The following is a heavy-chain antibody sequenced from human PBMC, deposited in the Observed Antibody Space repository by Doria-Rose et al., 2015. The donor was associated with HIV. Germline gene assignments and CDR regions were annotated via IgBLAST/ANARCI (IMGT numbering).Heavy chain of an antibody. J-gene: IGHJ4*02. Sequence: VQLVESGGGLVRPGGSLRLSCATSGSTFSSHRIKWVRQAPGKGLEWVSSISSTSAYINYADSVRGRFTISRDNARNSLYLQMDSLRAEDTAIYYCATGVTLDYWGQGTLVTVSS. CDR1: GSTFSSHR. D-gene: IGHD3-10*01. V-gene: IGHV3-21*01. CDR3: ATGVTLDY. CDR2: ISSTSAYI.